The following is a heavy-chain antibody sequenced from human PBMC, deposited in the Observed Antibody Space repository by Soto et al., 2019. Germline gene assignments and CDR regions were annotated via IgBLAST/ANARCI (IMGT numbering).Heavy chain of an antibody. D-gene: IGHD6-19*01. V-gene: IGHV3-30*18. CDR3: AKTVWQWLVWGTDY. CDR1: GFTFSSYG. J-gene: IGHJ4*02. CDR2: ISYDGSNK. Sequence: QVQLVESGGGVVQPGRSLRLSCAASGFTFSSYGMHWVRQAPGKGLEWVAVISYDGSNKYYADSVKGRFTISRDNSKNTLYLQMNSLRAEDTAVYYCAKTVWQWLVWGTDYWGQGTLVTVSS.